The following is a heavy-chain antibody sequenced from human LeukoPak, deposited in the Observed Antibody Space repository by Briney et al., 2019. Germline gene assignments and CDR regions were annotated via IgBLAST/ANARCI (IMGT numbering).Heavy chain of an antibody. CDR1: GFTFSDYG. CDR3: ATSSSSWYYFDY. D-gene: IGHD6-13*01. Sequence: PGGSLRLSCAASGFTFSDYGIHWVRQAPGKGLEWVAVIWYDGSNKYYADSVKGRFTISRDNSKNTLYLQMNSLRAEDTAVYYCATSSSSWYYFDYWGQGTLVTVSS. J-gene: IGHJ4*02. CDR2: IWYDGSNK. V-gene: IGHV3-33*01.